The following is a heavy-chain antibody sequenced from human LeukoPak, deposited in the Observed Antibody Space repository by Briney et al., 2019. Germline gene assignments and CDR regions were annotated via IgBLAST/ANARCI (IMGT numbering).Heavy chain of an antibody. V-gene: IGHV3-33*06. CDR1: GFTFSSYG. CDR3: AKYGPQDSGSSHFDY. J-gene: IGHJ4*02. Sequence: GGSLRLSCAASGFTFSSYGMHWVRQAPGKGLEWVAVIWYDGSNKYYADSVKGRFTISRDNSKNTLYLQMNSLRAEDTAIYYCAKYGPQDSGSSHFDYWGQGALVTVSS. CDR2: IWYDGSNK. D-gene: IGHD1-26*01.